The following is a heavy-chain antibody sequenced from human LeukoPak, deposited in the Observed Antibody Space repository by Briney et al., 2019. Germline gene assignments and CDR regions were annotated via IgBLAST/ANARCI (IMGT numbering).Heavy chain of an antibody. Sequence: GGSLRLSCAASGFTFIDYDMHWVRQVIGKGLEWVSAIGIRGDTHYSGSVKGRFTISRENAESSLYLQMNSLRAEDTAVYYCARGRIQVSGIEEFDYWGQGTLVTVSS. CDR3: ARGRIQVSGIEEFDY. CDR2: IGIRGDT. V-gene: IGHV3-13*01. D-gene: IGHD6-19*01. CDR1: GFTFIDYD. J-gene: IGHJ4*02.